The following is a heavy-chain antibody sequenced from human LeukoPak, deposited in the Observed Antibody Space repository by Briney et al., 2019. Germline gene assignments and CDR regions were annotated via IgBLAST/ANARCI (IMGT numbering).Heavy chain of an antibody. CDR3: ARDRAYYYDSSGYPYFDL. D-gene: IGHD3-22*01. CDR2: IYYSGST. J-gene: IGHJ2*01. V-gene: IGHV4-61*10. CDR1: GGSISSGSYF. Sequence: SETLSLTCTASGGSISSGSYFWSWIRQPAGKGLEWIGYIYYSGSTNYNPSLKSRVTISVDTSKNQFSLKLSSVTAADTAVYYCARDRAYYYDSSGYPYFDLWGRGTLVTVSS.